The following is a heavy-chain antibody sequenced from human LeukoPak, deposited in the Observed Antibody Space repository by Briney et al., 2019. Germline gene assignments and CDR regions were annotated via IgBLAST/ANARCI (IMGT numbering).Heavy chain of an antibody. J-gene: IGHJ4*02. V-gene: IGHV4-59*01. CDR3: AREVAGIQLFDY. D-gene: IGHD5-18*01. Sequence: PSETLSLTCTVSSGSTSSYYWSWIWQPPGKGLEWIGYIYYTGSTNYNPSLKSRVTISVDTSKNQFSLKLGSVTAADTAVYYCAREVAGIQLFDYWGQGTLVTVSS. CDR1: SGSTSSYY. CDR2: IYYTGST.